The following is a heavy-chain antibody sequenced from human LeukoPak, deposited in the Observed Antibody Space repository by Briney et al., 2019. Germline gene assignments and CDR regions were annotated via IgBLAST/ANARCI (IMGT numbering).Heavy chain of an antibody. CDR2: ISPFNGHT. CDR3: ARGRDHLLTDS. J-gene: IGHJ4*02. Sequence: ASVTVFCKASGYIFVSYYINWVRQAPGEGLEWMGSISPFNGHTNYAKKFQGRVTMTTDTSTSTAYMELRSLTSDDTAVYFCARGRDHLLTDSWGQGTLITVSS. CDR1: GYIFVSYY. D-gene: IGHD2-2*01. V-gene: IGHV1-18*01.